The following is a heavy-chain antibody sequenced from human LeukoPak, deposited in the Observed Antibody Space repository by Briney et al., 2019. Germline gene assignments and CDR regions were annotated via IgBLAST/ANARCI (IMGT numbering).Heavy chain of an antibody. D-gene: IGHD3-10*01. J-gene: IGHJ4*02. V-gene: IGHV3-23*01. CDR3: AKAGRGVRGVIYTGVDY. Sequence: PGGSLRLSCAASGFTYSSYAMSWVRQAPGKGLEWVSAISSSGGSTYYADSVKGRFTISRDNSKNTLYLQMNSLRAEDTAVYYCAKAGRGVRGVIYTGVDYWGQGTLVTVSP. CDR1: GFTYSSYA. CDR2: ISSSGGST.